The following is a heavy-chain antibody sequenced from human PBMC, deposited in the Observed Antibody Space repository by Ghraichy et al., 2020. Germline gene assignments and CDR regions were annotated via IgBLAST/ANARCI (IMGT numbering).Heavy chain of an antibody. J-gene: IGHJ4*02. CDR2: INHSGST. Sequence: SQTLSLTCSAYGGSFSGYYWSWIRQPPGKGLEWIGEINHSGSTNYNPSLKSRVNISIDTSKSQFSLNLTSVTAADTAVYYCARRVSGPYYRRFDYWDQGSLVTVSS. CDR1: GGSFSGYY. D-gene: IGHD3-10*01. V-gene: IGHV4-34*01. CDR3: ARRVSGPYYRRFDY.